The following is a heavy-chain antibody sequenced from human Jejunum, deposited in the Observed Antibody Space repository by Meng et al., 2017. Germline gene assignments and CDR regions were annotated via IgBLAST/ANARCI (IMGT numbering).Heavy chain of an antibody. J-gene: IGHJ5*02. D-gene: IGHD3-16*01. CDR1: GASISSSHW. CDR3: SNYVWGSRPTGVLS. Sequence: QVLLQESGPGLVKPSGTLSLTCAVSGASISSSHWWSWVRQPPGKGLEWIGEIFHGGSTNYNSSLKSRVSISVDKSKNQFSLELSSVTAADTAVYYCSNYVWGSRPTGVLSWGQGTLVTVSS. CDR2: IFHGGST. V-gene: IGHV4-4*02.